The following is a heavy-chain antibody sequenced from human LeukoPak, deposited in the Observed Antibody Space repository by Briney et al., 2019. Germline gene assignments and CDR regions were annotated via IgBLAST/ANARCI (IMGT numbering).Heavy chain of an antibody. CDR1: GFTFNSYW. CDR2: IRQDGSDK. J-gene: IGHJ4*02. CDR3: ARHSRGSPIDD. D-gene: IGHD2-15*01. Sequence: GSLRLSCVASGFTFNSYWMSWVRQAPEKGLEWLANIRQDGSDKQYVDSVKGRFTISRDNAKNSLYLQMNSLSAEDTAVYYCARHSRGSPIDDWGQGTLVTVSS. V-gene: IGHV3-7*01.